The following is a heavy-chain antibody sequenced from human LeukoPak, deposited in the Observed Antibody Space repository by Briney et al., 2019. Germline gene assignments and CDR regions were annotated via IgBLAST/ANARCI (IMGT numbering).Heavy chain of an antibody. CDR2: INPNSGGT. Sequence: ASVKVSCKASGYTFTGYYMHWVRQAPGQGLEWVGWINPNSGGTNYAQKFQGRVTMTRDTSISTAYMELSRLRSDDTAVYYCARELDRYSSSSGFDPWGQGTLVTVSS. J-gene: IGHJ5*02. CDR3: ARELDRYSSSSGFDP. CDR1: GYTFTGYY. D-gene: IGHD6-13*01. V-gene: IGHV1-2*02.